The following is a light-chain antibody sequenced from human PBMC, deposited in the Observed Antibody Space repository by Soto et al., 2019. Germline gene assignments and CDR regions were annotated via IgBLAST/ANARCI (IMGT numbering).Light chain of an antibody. CDR2: SSN. CDR1: NSNIGSNS. CDR3: AAWDDSLNGVL. V-gene: IGLV1-44*01. J-gene: IGLJ2*01. Sequence: QSVLTQPPSASGTPGQRVTIFCSGSNSNIGSNSVTWYQQLPGKAPKVFIYSSNQRPSGVPDRFSGSKSGTSASLAISGLQSEDEADYYCAAWDDSLNGVLFGGGTKLTVL.